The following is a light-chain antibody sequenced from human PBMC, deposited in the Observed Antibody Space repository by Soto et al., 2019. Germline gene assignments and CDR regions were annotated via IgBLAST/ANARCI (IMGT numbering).Light chain of an antibody. CDR2: KAS. Sequence: DIQMTQSPSTLSASVGNRVTITCRASQSISSWLAWYQQKPGKAPKLLIYKASSLESGVPSRFSGTGSGTEFTLTISSLQPDDFATYYCQQYNSYPETFGQGTKVDIK. CDR3: QQYNSYPET. V-gene: IGKV1-5*03. J-gene: IGKJ1*01. CDR1: QSISSW.